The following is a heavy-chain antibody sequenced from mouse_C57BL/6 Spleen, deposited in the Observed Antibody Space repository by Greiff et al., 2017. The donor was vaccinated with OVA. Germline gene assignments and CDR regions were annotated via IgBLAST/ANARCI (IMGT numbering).Heavy chain of an antibody. Sequence: VQLQQSGPGLVKPSQSLSLTCSVTGYSITSGYYWNWIRQFPGNKLEWMGYISYDGSNNYNPSLKNRISITRDTSKNQFFLKLNSVTTEDTATYYCASLYGSSFDYWGQGTTLTVSS. CDR2: ISYDGSN. V-gene: IGHV3-6*01. J-gene: IGHJ2*01. D-gene: IGHD1-1*01. CDR3: ASLYGSSFDY. CDR1: GYSITSGYY.